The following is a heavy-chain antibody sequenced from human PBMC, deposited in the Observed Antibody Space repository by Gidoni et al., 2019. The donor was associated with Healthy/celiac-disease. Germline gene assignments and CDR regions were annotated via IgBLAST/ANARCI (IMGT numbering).Heavy chain of an antibody. J-gene: IGHJ6*02. CDR2: IRSKAYGGTT. D-gene: IGHD3-9*01. V-gene: IGHV3-49*04. Sequence: EVQLVVSGGGLVQPGRSLRLSCTASGFTFGDYAMSWVRQAPGKGLEWVGFIRSKAYGGTTEYAASGKGRFTISRDDSKSIAYLQMNSLKTEDTAVYYCTRVDLRYFDPMTPYYYYGMDVWGQGTTVTVSS. CDR3: TRVDLRYFDPMTPYYYYGMDV. CDR1: GFTFGDYA.